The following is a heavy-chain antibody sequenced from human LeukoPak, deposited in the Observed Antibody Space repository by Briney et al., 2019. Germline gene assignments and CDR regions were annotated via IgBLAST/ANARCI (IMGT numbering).Heavy chain of an antibody. CDR1: GFPFSSYW. CDR2: INSDGSAT. V-gene: IGHV3-74*01. CDR3: ASDSPYYGMDV. Sequence: GGSLKLSCAASGFPFSSYWMHWVRQVPGKGLLWVSRINSDGSATIYADSVRGRFTVSRDNAKNTLYLQMSGLRVDDTAVYHCASDSPYYGMDVWGQGTTVTVSS. J-gene: IGHJ6*02.